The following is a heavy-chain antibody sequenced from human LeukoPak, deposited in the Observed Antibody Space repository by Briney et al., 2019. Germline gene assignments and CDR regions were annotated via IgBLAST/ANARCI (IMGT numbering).Heavy chain of an antibody. V-gene: IGHV3-53*01. J-gene: IGHJ4*02. CDR1: GFTVSSNY. CDR2: IDSGGST. Sequence: PGGSLRLSCAASGFTVSSNYMSWVRQAPGKGLEWVSVIDSGGSTYYADSVKGRFTISRDNSKNTLYLQMNSLRAEDTAVYYCARDTKSVLGGYFDYWGQGTLVTVSS. D-gene: IGHD3-3*02. CDR3: ARDTKSVLGGYFDY.